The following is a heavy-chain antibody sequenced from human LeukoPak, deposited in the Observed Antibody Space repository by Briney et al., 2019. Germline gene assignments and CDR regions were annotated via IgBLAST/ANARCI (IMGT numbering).Heavy chain of an antibody. CDR2: INPRGGST. CDR1: GYTFTNYY. CDR3: ARDHPPSCTGGSCYGWEY. D-gene: IGHD2-15*01. Sequence: ASVKVSCKASGYTFTNYYIHWVRQAPGQGLEWMGIINPRGGSTSYAQRFQGRVTMTRDTSTSTLYLDLSSLRSEDTAVYYCARDHPPSCTGGSCYGWEYWGQGTLVTVSS. V-gene: IGHV1-46*01. J-gene: IGHJ4*02.